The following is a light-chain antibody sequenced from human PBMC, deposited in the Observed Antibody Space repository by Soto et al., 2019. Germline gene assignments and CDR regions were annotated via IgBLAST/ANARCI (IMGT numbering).Light chain of an antibody. CDR2: DVN. J-gene: IGLJ2*01. Sequence: QSVLTQPRSVSGSPGQSVTISCTGTSSDVGGYNFVSWYQEHPGKAPKLVIYDVNKRPSGVPARFSGSKSGNTASLTISGLRAEDEADYYCCSYAGSYSLVFGGGTKVTVL. V-gene: IGLV2-11*01. CDR3: CSYAGSYSLV. CDR1: SSDVGGYNF.